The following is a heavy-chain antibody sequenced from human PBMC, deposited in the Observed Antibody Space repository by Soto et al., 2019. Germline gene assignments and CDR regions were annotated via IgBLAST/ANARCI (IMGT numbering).Heavy chain of an antibody. J-gene: IGHJ4*02. Sequence: SLRLSCAASGLSFSDSAMHWVRQAPGKGLEWVALTSSDDNHKYYADSVKGRFTISRDNSNNTLFLQMDSLRPDDTAKYYCARASGPPGYFFDFWGQGALVTVSS. CDR2: TSSDDNHK. CDR3: ARASGPPGYFFDF. V-gene: IGHV3-30-3*01. CDR1: GLSFSDSA. D-gene: IGHD3-10*01.